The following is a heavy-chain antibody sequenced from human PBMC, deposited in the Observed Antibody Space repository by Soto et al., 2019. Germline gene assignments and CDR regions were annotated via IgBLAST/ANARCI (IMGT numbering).Heavy chain of an antibody. D-gene: IGHD3-3*01. CDR1: GGSISSSSYY. Sequence: SETLSLTCTVSGGSISSSSYYWGWIRQPPGKGLEWIGSIYYSGSTYYNPSLKSRVTISVDTSKNQFSLKLSSVTAADTAVYYCASGILEWFSGPHYYYGMDVWGQGTTVTVSS. CDR3: ASGILEWFSGPHYYYGMDV. V-gene: IGHV4-39*01. J-gene: IGHJ6*02. CDR2: IYYSGST.